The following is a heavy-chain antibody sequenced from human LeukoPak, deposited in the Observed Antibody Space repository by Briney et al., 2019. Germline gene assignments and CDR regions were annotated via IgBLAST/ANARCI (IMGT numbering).Heavy chain of an antibody. Sequence: PSETLSLTCTVSGGSISSYYWSWIRQPPGKGLEWIGYIYYSGSTDYNPSLKSRVTMSVDTSKNQFSLKLSSVTAADTAVYYCARSSSSYYYFDYWGQGTLVTVSS. J-gene: IGHJ4*02. D-gene: IGHD6-13*01. CDR2: IYYSGST. CDR1: GGSISSYY. CDR3: ARSSSSYYYFDY. V-gene: IGHV4-59*12.